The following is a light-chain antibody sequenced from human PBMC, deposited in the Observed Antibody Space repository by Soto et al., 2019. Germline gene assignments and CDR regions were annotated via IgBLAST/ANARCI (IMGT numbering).Light chain of an antibody. V-gene: IGLV2-14*01. Sequence: QSALTQPASVSGSPGQSITISCTGTSSDVGGYNYVSWYQQHPGKAPKLMIYDVSNRPSGVSNRFSGSKSGNTASLTISGLQAEDEADYYCSSYTRSSTKAFGGGTKVTVL. J-gene: IGLJ2*01. CDR2: DVS. CDR1: SSDVGGYNY. CDR3: SSYTRSSTKA.